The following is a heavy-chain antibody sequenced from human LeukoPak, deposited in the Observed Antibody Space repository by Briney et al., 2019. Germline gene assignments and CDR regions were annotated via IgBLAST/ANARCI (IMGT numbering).Heavy chain of an antibody. CDR3: AKDHSDSGRAFEY. D-gene: IGHD1-26*01. CDR2: MSSDGINT. Sequence: PGTSLRLSCATSGFTFRTTGVHWVRQGPGKGLEWVALMSSDGINTYYADSVKGRFTVSRDSSRDTLYLQMNSVRPDDTAVYCCAKDHSDSGRAFEYWGRGTLVTVSS. V-gene: IGHV3-30*18. J-gene: IGHJ4*02. CDR1: GFTFRTTG.